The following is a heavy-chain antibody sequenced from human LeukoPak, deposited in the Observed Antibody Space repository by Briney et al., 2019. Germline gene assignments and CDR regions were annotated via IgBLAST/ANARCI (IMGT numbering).Heavy chain of an antibody. CDR2: IYHSGST. D-gene: IGHD3-10*01. CDR1: GYSISSGYY. V-gene: IGHV4-38-2*01. J-gene: IGHJ6*03. Sequence: SETLSLTCAVSGYSISSGYYCGWIRQPPGKGLEWIGSIYHSGSTYYYPSLKSRVTISVDTSKNQFSLKLSSVTAADTAVYYCARGRAPQYYYGSGSYYYYMDVWGKGTTVTVSS. CDR3: ARGRAPQYYYGSGSYYYYMDV.